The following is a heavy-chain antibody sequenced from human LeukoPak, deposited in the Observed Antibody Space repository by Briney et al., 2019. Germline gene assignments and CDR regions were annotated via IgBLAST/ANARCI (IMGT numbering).Heavy chain of an antibody. CDR3: AREGIVVAVKLAFFDL. V-gene: IGHV3-7*05. CDR2: VKHDGTGK. Sequence: PGGSLRLSCAASGFTFSSYRMSWVRHTPGKGLEWVANVKHDGTGKYYVESVRGRFTISRDNAKNSLYLQMNSLRAEDTAVYYCAREGIVVAVKLAFFDLWGRGTPVTVSS. CDR1: GFTFSSYR. J-gene: IGHJ2*01. D-gene: IGHD6-19*01.